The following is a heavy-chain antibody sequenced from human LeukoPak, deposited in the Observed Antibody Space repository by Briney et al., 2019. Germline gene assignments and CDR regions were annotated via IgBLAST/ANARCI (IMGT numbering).Heavy chain of an antibody. CDR2: ISYDGSNK. V-gene: IGHV3-30*03. J-gene: IGHJ4*02. CDR1: GFTFSSYG. D-gene: IGHD2-15*01. Sequence: PGGSLRLSCAASGFTFSSYGMHWVRQAPGKGLEWVAVISYDGSNKYYADSVKGRFTISRDNAKNSLHLQMNSLRGEDTAVYYCASQGGFDDWGQGTLVTVSS. CDR3: ASQGGFDD.